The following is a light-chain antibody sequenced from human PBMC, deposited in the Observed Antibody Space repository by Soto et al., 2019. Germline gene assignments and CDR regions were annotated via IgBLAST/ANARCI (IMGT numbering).Light chain of an antibody. CDR2: DVS. CDR3: SSYSSSSTLVV. Sequence: QSALTQPASVSGSPGQSITISCTGTSNDVGGYNYVSWYQQHPGKAPKLMIYDVSNRPSGVSDRFSGSKSGNAASLTISGLQAEDEGDYYCSSYSSSSTLVVFGGGTQLTVL. V-gene: IGLV2-14*01. J-gene: IGLJ2*01. CDR1: SNDVGGYNY.